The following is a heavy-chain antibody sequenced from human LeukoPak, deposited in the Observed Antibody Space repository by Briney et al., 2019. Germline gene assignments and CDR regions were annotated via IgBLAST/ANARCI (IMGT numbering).Heavy chain of an antibody. J-gene: IGHJ6*02. CDR1: GYTFTSYD. CDR3: ARVYYYGSGSYSEAMEDYYGMDV. D-gene: IGHD3-10*01. V-gene: IGHV1-8*01. CDR2: MNPNSGNT. Sequence: VASVKVSCKASGYTFTSYDINWVRQATGQGLEWMGWMNPNSGNTGYAQKFQGRVTMTRNTSISTAYMELSSLRSEDTAVYYCARVYYYGSGSYSEAMEDYYGMDVWGQGTTVTVSS.